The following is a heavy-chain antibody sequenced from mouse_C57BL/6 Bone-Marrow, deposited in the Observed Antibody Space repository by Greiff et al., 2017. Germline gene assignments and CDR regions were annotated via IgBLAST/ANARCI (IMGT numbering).Heavy chain of an antibody. CDR1: GYTFTSYW. Sequence: QVQLQQPGAELVMPGASVKLSCKASGYTFTSYWMHWVKQRPGQGLEWIGEIDPSDSYTNYNQKFKGKSTLTVDKSSSTAYMQLISLTSEDSAVYYCEREDYYGSSYLDYWGQGTTLTVSS. V-gene: IGHV1-69*01. J-gene: IGHJ2*01. D-gene: IGHD1-1*01. CDR2: IDPSDSYT. CDR3: EREDYYGSSYLDY.